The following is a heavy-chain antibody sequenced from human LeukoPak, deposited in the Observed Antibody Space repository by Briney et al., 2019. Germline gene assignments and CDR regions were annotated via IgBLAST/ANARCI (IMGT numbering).Heavy chain of an antibody. J-gene: IGHJ4*02. Sequence: SETLSLTCTVSGGSISSGGYYWSWIRQHPGKGLEWIGYIYYSGSTYYNPSLKSRVTISVDMSKNQFSLKLSSVIAADTAVYYCARDHEFWELQGYYFDYWGQGTLVTVSS. CDR1: GGSISSGGYY. CDR3: ARDHEFWELQGYYFDY. CDR2: IYYSGST. D-gene: IGHD1-26*01. V-gene: IGHV4-31*03.